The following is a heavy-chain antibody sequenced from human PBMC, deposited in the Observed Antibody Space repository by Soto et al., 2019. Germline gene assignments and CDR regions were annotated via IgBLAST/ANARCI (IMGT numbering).Heavy chain of an antibody. CDR1: GGSISSSSYY. D-gene: IGHD3-16*01. CDR3: ARHLDYYGMDV. Sequence: QLQLQESGPGLVKPSETLSLTCTVSGGSISSSSYYWGWIRQPPGKGLEWIGSIYYSGSTYYNPSLKGXATXSVXPSKNQFSLKLSSVTAADTAVYYCARHLDYYGMDVWGQGTTVTVSS. CDR2: IYYSGST. V-gene: IGHV4-39*01. J-gene: IGHJ6*02.